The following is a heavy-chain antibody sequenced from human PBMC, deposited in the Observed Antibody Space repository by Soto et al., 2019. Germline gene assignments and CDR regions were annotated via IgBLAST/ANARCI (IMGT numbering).Heavy chain of an antibody. CDR2: IYSGGST. J-gene: IGHJ4*02. D-gene: IGHD2-15*01. V-gene: IGHV3-53*01. CDR3: ARDSGYCSGGSCSSGFDY. CDR1: GFTVSSNY. Sequence: GGSLRLSCAASGFTVSSNYMSWVRQAPGKGLEWVSVIYSGGSTYYADSVKGRFTISRDNSKNTLYLQMNSLRAEDTAVYYCARDSGYCSGGSCSSGFDYWGQGTLVTVSS.